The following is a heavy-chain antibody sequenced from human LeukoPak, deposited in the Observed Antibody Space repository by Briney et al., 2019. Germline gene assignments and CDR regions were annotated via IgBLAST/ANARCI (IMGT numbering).Heavy chain of an antibody. V-gene: IGHV3-7*01. J-gene: IGHJ4*02. Sequence: GGSLRLSCAASGFTFSRYWMSWVRQAPGKGLEWVTNINQDGSEKYNVDSVKGRFTISRDNAKNSLYLQMNSLRAEDTAMYYCARDPTDYWGQGTLVTVSS. CDR1: GFTFSRYW. CDR2: INQDGSEK. CDR3: ARDPTDY.